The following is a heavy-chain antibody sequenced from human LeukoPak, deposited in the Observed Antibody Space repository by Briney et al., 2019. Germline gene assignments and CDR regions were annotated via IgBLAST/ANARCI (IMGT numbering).Heavy chain of an antibody. Sequence: TGGSLRLSCAASGFTVSSNYMSWARQAPGKGLEWVSVIYSGGSTYYADSVKGRFTISRDNSKNTLYLQMNSLRAEDTAVYYCARDKSNPPYYYYGMDVWGQGTTVTVSS. CDR3: ARDKSNPPYYYYGMDV. CDR1: GFTVSSNY. J-gene: IGHJ6*02. CDR2: IYSGGST. V-gene: IGHV3-66*01.